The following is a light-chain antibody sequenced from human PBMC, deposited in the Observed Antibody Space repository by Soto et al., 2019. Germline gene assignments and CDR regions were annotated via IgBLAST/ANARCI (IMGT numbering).Light chain of an antibody. CDR3: QQYGSSPRIT. V-gene: IGKV3-20*01. J-gene: IGKJ5*01. CDR1: QSVSSTY. Sequence: IVLTQSPGTLSLSPGERATLSCRASQSVSSTYLAWYQQKPGQAPRLLIYGASSRATGIPDRFSGSGSGTDFTLTISGLEPEDFAGYYCQQYGSSPRITFGQGTRLESK. CDR2: GAS.